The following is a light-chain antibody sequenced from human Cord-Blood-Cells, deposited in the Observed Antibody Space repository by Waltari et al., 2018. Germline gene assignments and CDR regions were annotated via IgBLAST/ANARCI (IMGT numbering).Light chain of an antibody. V-gene: IGLV3-21*04. CDR3: QVWDSSSDRV. CDR2: YDS. CDR1: NIGSKS. Sequence: SYVLTQPPSVSVAPGKTARITCGGNNIGSKSVHWYQQKPDQAPVLVIYYDSDRPSGIPERFSGSNSGNTATLTISRVEAGDEADYYCQVWDSSSDRVFGGGTKLTVL. J-gene: IGLJ2*01.